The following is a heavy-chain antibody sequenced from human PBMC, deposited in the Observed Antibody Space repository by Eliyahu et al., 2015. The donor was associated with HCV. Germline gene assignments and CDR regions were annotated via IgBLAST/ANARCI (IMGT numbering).Heavy chain of an antibody. D-gene: IGHD1-26*01. Sequence: QVQLVQSGAEVXXPGASVXVSCXXSGXTSTDYYMHWVRQAPGQGLEWMGWINPNSGGTNYAQKFQGRVTLTRDTSISTAYMELSRLISDDTAVYYCAKPVYSGTYYEFDSWGQGTLVAVSS. V-gene: IGHV1-2*02. CDR2: INPNSGGT. CDR3: AKPVYSGTYYEFDS. J-gene: IGHJ4*02. CDR1: GXTSTDYY.